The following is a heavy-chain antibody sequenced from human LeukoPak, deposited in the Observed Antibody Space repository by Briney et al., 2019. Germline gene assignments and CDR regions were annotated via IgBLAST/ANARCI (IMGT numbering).Heavy chain of an antibody. D-gene: IGHD3-16*01. V-gene: IGHV3-48*03. J-gene: IGHJ6*03. CDR1: GFTFSSYE. CDR2: ISSSGSTI. Sequence: GGSLRLSCAASGFTFSSYEMNWVRQAPGKGLEWVSYISSSGSTIYYADSVKGRFTISRDNAKNSLYLQMNSLRAEDTAVYYCARDYVNDYYMDVWGKGTTVTISS. CDR3: ARDYVNDYYMDV.